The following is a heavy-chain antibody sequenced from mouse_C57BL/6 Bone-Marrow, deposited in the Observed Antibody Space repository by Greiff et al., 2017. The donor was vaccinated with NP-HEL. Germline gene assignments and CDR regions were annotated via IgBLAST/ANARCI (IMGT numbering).Heavy chain of an antibody. CDR2: IDPENGDT. J-gene: IGHJ2*01. CDR1: GFNIKDDY. Sequence: EVMLVESGAELVRPGASVKLSCTASGFNIKDDYMHWVKQRPEQGLEWIGWIDPENGDTEYASKFQGKATITADTSSNTAYLQLSSLTSEDTAVYYCTTGGLPGNWGQGTTLTVSA. V-gene: IGHV14-4*01. D-gene: IGHD2-4*01. CDR3: TTGGLPGN.